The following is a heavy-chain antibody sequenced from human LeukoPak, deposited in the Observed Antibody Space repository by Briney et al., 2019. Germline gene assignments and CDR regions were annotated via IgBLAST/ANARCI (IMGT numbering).Heavy chain of an antibody. CDR2: IYTSGST. J-gene: IGHJ4*02. D-gene: IGHD6-13*01. Sequence: SETLSLTCSVSGDSISSYYWSWIRQPAGKGLAWIGRIYTSGSTNYNPSLKSRVTMSIDTSKNQFSLKLSSVTAADTAVYFCARVGYSSSWFDYWGQGTLVTVSS. CDR1: GDSISSYY. CDR3: ARVGYSSSWFDY. V-gene: IGHV4-4*07.